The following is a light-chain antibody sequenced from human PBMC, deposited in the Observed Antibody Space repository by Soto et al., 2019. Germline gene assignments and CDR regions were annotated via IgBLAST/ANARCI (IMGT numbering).Light chain of an antibody. V-gene: IGLV2-14*01. CDR2: DVS. Sequence: QSVLNQPASVSGSPGQSITISCTGTSSDVGGYNYVSWYQQHPGKAPKLMIYDVSNRSSGVSNRFSGSKSGNTASLTISGLQAEDEADYYCSSYTSSSTLEVFGGGTQLTVL. J-gene: IGLJ2*01. CDR3: SSYTSSSTLEV. CDR1: SSDVGGYNY.